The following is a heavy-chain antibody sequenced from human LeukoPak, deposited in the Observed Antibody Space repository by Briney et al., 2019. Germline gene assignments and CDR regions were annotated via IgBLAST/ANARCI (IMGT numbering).Heavy chain of an antibody. V-gene: IGHV3-7*01. D-gene: IGHD2-21*01. Sequence: PGGSLRLSCAASGFTFSSCWMSWVRQAPGKGLEWVANIKQDGSEKYYVDSVKGRFTISRDNAKNSLYLQMNSLRAEDTAVYYCARVPGDCGGDCYSYYYYYMDVWGKGTTVTVSS. CDR3: ARVPGDCGGDCYSYYYYYMDV. CDR2: IKQDGSEK. CDR1: GFTFSSCW. J-gene: IGHJ6*03.